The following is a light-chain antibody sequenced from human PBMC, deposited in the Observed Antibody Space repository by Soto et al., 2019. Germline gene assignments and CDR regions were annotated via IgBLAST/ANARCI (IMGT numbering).Light chain of an antibody. V-gene: IGLV2-8*01. CDR1: SSDVGGYNY. CDR3: SSYAGSNNLYVV. J-gene: IGLJ2*01. CDR2: EVS. Sequence: QSVLTQPPSASGSPGQSVTISCTGTSSDVGGYNYVSWYQQHPGKAPKLMIYEVSKRPSGVPDRFSGSKSGNTASLTVSGLQAEDEADYYCSSYAGSNNLYVVFGRGTKVTVL.